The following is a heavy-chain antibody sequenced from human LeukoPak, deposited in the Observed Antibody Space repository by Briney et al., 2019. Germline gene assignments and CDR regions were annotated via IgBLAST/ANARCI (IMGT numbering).Heavy chain of an antibody. V-gene: IGHV4-34*01. Sequence: SETLSLTCALYGGSFCGYYWSWIRQPPAKRLEWIWEINLIGSTNYNPSPKSRVTISVDTSKNQFSLKLSSVTATDTAVYYCASGISKTYGSGSYYGFDPWGQGTLVTVSS. CDR3: ASGISKTYGSGSYYGFDP. CDR2: INLIGST. CDR1: GGSFCGYY. D-gene: IGHD3-10*01. J-gene: IGHJ5*02.